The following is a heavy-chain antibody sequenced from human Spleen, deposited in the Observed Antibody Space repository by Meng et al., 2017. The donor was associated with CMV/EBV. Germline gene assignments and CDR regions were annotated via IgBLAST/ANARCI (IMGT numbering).Heavy chain of an antibody. CDR1: GFNFDGYG. CDR3: ARDRSGYYGTFDS. Sequence: GGSLRLSCTASGFNFDGYGMTWVRQAPGKGLEWVSSVNWDGSSTTYADSLMGRFTISRDNAKNSLYLQMNSLGAEDTALYYCARDRSGYYGTFDSWGQGTLVTVSS. J-gene: IGHJ4*02. V-gene: IGHV3-20*04. CDR2: VNWDGSST. D-gene: IGHD3-22*01.